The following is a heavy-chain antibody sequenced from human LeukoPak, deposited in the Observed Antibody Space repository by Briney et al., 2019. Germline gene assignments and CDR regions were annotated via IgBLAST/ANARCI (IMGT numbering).Heavy chain of an antibody. J-gene: IGHJ4*02. CDR3: ARHGGGGSYYFAPDY. V-gene: IGHV4-59*08. CDR2: MYYDGST. CDR1: SGSISSYY. D-gene: IGHD1-26*01. Sequence: PSVTLSLTCGVSSGSISSYYWSWIRQPPGKGLEWIGYMYYDGSTNHNPSLKSRVTISVDTSKNQFSLKLSSVTAADTAVYYCARHGGGGSYYFAPDYWGQGTLVTVSS.